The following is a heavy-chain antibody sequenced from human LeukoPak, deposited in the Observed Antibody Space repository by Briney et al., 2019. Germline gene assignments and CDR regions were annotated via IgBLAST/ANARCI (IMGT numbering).Heavy chain of an antibody. CDR3: ASTSVTTGGVGY. CDR1: GGSISSYN. CDR2: IYYSGST. V-gene: IGHV4-59*01. Sequence: SETLSLTCSVSGGSISSYNWSWIRQPPGKGLEWIGYIYYSGSTNYNPSLKSRVTISVDTSKNQFSLKLSSVTAADTAVYYCASTSVTTGGVGYWGQGTLVTVSS. J-gene: IGHJ4*02. D-gene: IGHD4-17*01.